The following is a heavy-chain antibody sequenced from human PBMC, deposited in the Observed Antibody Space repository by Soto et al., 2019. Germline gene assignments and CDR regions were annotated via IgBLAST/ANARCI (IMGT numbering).Heavy chain of an antibody. CDR3: AKSHLGAMAPFDY. CDR2: ISGSGGHI. J-gene: IGHJ4*02. CDR1: GFSFSSHS. Sequence: EVQLMESGGALVQPGGSLRLSCVASGFSFSSHSVTWVRQAPGKGPGWVSTISGSGGHIYYVDSVKGRFTISRDNSKNTLYPQMTSLGAEDTALYYSAKSHLGAMAPFDYWGQGTLVTVSS. V-gene: IGHV3-23*01. D-gene: IGHD5-18*01.